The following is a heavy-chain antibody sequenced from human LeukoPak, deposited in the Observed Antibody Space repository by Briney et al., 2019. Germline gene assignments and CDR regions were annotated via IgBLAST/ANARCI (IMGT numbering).Heavy chain of an antibody. CDR3: ARGGLLRYSSSWTPFDY. CDR1: GYTFTSYG. Sequence: ASVKVSCKASGYTFTSYGISWVRQAPGQGLEWMGWFSAYNGNTNYAQKLQGRVTMTTDTSTSTAYMELRSLRSDDTAVYYCARGGLLRYSSSWTPFDYWGQGTLVTVSS. D-gene: IGHD6-13*01. V-gene: IGHV1-18*01. J-gene: IGHJ4*02. CDR2: FSAYNGNT.